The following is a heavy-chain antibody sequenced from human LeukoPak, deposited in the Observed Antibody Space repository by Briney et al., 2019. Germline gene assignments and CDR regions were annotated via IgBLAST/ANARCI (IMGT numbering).Heavy chain of an antibody. D-gene: IGHD1-1*01. CDR3: ARDPSERYYYYMDV. CDR2: IYYSGST. J-gene: IGHJ6*03. V-gene: IGHV4-59*01. CDR1: GGSISSYY. Sequence: PSETLSLTCTVSGGSISSYYWSWIWQPPGKGLEWIGYIYYSGSTNYNPSLKSRVTISVDTSKNQFSLKLSSVTAADTAVYYCARDPSERYYYYMDVWGKGTTVTVSS.